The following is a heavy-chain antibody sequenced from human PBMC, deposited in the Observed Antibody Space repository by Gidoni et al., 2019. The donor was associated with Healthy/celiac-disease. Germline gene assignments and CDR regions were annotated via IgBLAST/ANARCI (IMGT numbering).Heavy chain of an antibody. CDR2: INHSGST. Sequence: QVQLQQWGAGLFKPSAILSLTCAVFGGSFSGYYWSWIRQPTGTGLEWIGEINHSGSTNYNPSLKSRVTISVDTYKNQFSLKLSSVTAADTAVYYCARGGATAVTRSAFDIWGQGTMVTVSS. CDR3: ARGGATAVTRSAFDI. D-gene: IGHD4-17*01. J-gene: IGHJ3*02. CDR1: GGSFSGYY. V-gene: IGHV4-34*01.